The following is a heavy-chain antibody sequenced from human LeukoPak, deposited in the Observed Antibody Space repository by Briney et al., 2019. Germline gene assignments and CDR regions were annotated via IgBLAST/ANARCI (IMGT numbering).Heavy chain of an antibody. J-gene: IGHJ4*02. CDR2: INPNSGGT. V-gene: IGHV1-2*02. Sequence: GASVKVSCKVSGYTLTELSMHWVRQAPGQGLEWMGWINPNSGGTSYAQKFQGRVTMTRDTSITTAYMELSSLRSDDTAVYFCARAPAPEGTDYWGQGTLVTVSS. CDR3: ARAPAPEGTDY. D-gene: IGHD1-1*01. CDR1: GYTLTELS.